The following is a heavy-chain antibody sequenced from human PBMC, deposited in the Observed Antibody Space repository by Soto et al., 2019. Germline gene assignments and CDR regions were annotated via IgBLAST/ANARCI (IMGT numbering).Heavy chain of an antibody. CDR3: ARDQSFDHYYYAMDV. V-gene: IGHV1-18*01. J-gene: IGHJ6*02. CDR2: ISPYNHNT. CDR1: GYSFTSYG. Sequence: ASVKVSCKASGYSFTSYGISWVRQAPGQGLEWMGWISPYNHNTFYPQRLLGRVTLTSDTSTTTVYMELKSLRSDDSAIYYCARDQSFDHYYYAMDVWGQGTTVTVSS.